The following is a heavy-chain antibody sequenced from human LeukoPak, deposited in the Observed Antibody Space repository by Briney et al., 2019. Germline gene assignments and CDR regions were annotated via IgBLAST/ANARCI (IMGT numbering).Heavy chain of an antibody. CDR1: GGSISSYY. V-gene: IGHV4-59*01. CDR2: LYHSGTT. J-gene: IGHJ4*02. Sequence: SETLSLTCSVSGGSISSYYWSWIRQPPGKGLEWIGCLYHSGTTTYNPSLKSRITISVATSRNQFSLKLKSMTSAGTALYFCAGGGQWLAFDSWGQGTLVTVSS. D-gene: IGHD6-19*01. CDR3: AGGGQWLAFDS.